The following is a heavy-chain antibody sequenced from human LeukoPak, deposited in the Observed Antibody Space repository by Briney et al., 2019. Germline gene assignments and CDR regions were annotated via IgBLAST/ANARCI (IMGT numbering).Heavy chain of an antibody. Sequence: GGSLRLSCAASGFTFSSYWMSWVRQAPGKGLEWVANMKQDGSEKYYVDSVKGRFTISRDNAKNSLYLQMNSLRAEDTAVYYCAREGDTAMADDAFDIWGQGTMDTVSS. V-gene: IGHV3-7*01. CDR1: GFTFSSYW. D-gene: IGHD5-18*01. J-gene: IGHJ3*02. CDR3: AREGDTAMADDAFDI. CDR2: MKQDGSEK.